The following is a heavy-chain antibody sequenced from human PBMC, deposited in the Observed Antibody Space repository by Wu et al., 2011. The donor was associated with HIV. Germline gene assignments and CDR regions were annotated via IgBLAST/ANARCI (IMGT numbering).Heavy chain of an antibody. Sequence: QVQLVQSGAEVKKPGSSVKVSCKASGATFSSYAISWVRQAPGHGLEWVGLINPYADSAKYAQKFQGRVTMTRDTSTRTVYMELNSLRSDDTAVYYCARVGLSMVEVGPDAFDMWGQGTLVTVS. CDR2: INPYADSA. V-gene: IGHV1-46*01. CDR1: GATFSSYA. CDR3: ARVGLSMVEVGPDAFDM. J-gene: IGHJ3*02. D-gene: IGHD4/OR15-4a*01.